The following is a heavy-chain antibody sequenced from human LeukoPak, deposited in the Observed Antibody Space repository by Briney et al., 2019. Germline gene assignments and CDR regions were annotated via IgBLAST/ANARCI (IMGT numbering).Heavy chain of an antibody. Sequence: GGSLRLSCAASGFTFSSYSMNWVRQAPGKGLEWVSSISSSSSYIYYADSVKGRFTISRDNAKNSLYLQMNSLRAEDTAVYYCARERPVTYAFDIWGQGTMVTVSS. V-gene: IGHV3-21*01. J-gene: IGHJ3*02. CDR1: GFTFSSYS. CDR3: ARERPVTYAFDI. CDR2: ISSSSSYI. D-gene: IGHD4-11*01.